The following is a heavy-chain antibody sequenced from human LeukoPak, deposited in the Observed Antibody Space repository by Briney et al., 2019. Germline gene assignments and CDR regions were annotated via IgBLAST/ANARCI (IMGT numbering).Heavy chain of an antibody. D-gene: IGHD2-8*01. V-gene: IGHV1-2*06. CDR1: GYTFTSYY. J-gene: IGHJ5*02. CDR3: ARDIVTRANIVRMVYAMAFDP. CDR2: INPNSGGT. Sequence: GSVKVSCKASGYTFTSYYMHWVRQAPGQGLEWMGRINPNSGGTNYAQKFQGRVTMTRDTSISTAYMELSRLRSDDTAVYYCARDIVTRANIVRMVYAMAFDPWGQGTLVTVSS.